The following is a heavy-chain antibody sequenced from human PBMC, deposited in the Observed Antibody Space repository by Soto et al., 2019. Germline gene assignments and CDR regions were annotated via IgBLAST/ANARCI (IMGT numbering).Heavy chain of an antibody. CDR3: ARIEQNNYYDSSGYYETFDY. CDR1: GGSISSGGYS. Sequence: PSETLSLTCAVSGGSISSGGYSWSWIRQPPGKGLEWIGYIYHSGSTYYNPSLKSRVTISVDRSKNQFSLKLSSVTAADTAVYYCARIEQNNYYDSSGYYETFDYWGQGTLVTVSS. D-gene: IGHD3-22*01. J-gene: IGHJ4*02. CDR2: IYHSGST. V-gene: IGHV4-30-2*01.